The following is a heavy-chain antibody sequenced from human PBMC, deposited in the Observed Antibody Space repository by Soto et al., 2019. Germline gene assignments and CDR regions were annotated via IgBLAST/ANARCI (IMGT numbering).Heavy chain of an antibody. D-gene: IGHD1-26*01. V-gene: IGHV4-34*01. CDR3: ARRVVRATGRPGIDY. Sequence: SDTLSLSRSVEGGNLGGYCWRWIREPKGKGLEWIGEINHSGSTNYNPSLKSRVTISVDTSKNQFSLKLSSVTAADTAVYFCARRVVRATGRPGIDYWGQGSLVTGPS. CDR2: INHSGST. CDR1: GGNLGGYC. J-gene: IGHJ4*02.